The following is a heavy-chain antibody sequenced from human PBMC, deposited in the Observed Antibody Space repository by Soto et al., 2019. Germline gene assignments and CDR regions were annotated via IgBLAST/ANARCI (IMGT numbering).Heavy chain of an antibody. V-gene: IGHV1-18*04. D-gene: IGHD3-22*01. CDR1: GYTFTIYG. CDR3: ARVDYYDSSGYYGY. CDR2: ISGYNGNT. Sequence: QVQLVQSGAEVKKPGASVKVSCKASGYTFTIYGISWVRQAPGQGLEWMGWISGYNGNTDYAQNLQDRVNLTTDASTISVYMELRSLRSDDTAVYYCARVDYYDSSGYYGYWGQGTLITVSS. J-gene: IGHJ4*02.